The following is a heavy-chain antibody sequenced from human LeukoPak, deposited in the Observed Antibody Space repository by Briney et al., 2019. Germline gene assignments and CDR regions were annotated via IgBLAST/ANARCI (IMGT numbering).Heavy chain of an antibody. CDR3: AKDLTTGDYFDY. Sequence: ASVKVSCKASGGTFSSYAMSWVRQAPGKGLEWVSAISGSGGSTYYADSVKGRFTISRDKSKNTLYLQMNSLRAEDTAVYYCAKDLTTGDYFDYWGQGTLVTVSS. D-gene: IGHD4-11*01. CDR2: ISGSGGST. V-gene: IGHV3-23*01. CDR1: GGTFSSYA. J-gene: IGHJ4*02.